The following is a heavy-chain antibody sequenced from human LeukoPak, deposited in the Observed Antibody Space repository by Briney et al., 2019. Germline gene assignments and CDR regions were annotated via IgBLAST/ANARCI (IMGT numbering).Heavy chain of an antibody. Sequence: PGRSLRLSCAASGFTFNDYAMHWVRQAPGKGLEWVSGLNWNSGKIGYADSVKGRFTISRDSAKNSLYLQMNSLRPDDMALYYCVKDKGDYGDLRGYFDFWGQGTLVTVSS. J-gene: IGHJ4*02. D-gene: IGHD4-17*01. CDR3: VKDKGDYGDLRGYFDF. CDR2: LNWNSGKI. CDR1: GFTFNDYA. V-gene: IGHV3-9*03.